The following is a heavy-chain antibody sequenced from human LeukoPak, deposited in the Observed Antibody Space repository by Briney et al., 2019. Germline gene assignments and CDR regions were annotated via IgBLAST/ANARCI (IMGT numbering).Heavy chain of an antibody. CDR3: ARAGGVVVPAARLDY. CDR2: INPSGGST. V-gene: IGHV1-46*01. J-gene: IGHJ4*02. CDR1: GYTFTSYY. Sequence: ASVKVSCKASGYTFTSYYMHWVRQAPGQGLEWMGIINPSGGSTSYAQKFQGRVTMTRGTSTSTVYMELSSLRSEDTAVYYCARAGGVVVPAARLDYWGQGTLVTVSS. D-gene: IGHD2-2*01.